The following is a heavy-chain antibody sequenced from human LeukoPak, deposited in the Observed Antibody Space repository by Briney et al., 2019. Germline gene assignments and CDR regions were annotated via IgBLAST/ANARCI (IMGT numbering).Heavy chain of an antibody. CDR3: ARDLRALMGSYYYYYMDV. Sequence: PGGSLRLSCAASGFTFSSYWMSWVRQAPGKGLEWVANIKQDGSEKYYVDSVKGRFTISRDNSKNTLYLQMNSLRAEDTAVYYCARDLRALMGSYYYYYMDVWGKGTTVTISS. V-gene: IGHV3-7*01. J-gene: IGHJ6*03. D-gene: IGHD3-10*01. CDR1: GFTFSSYW. CDR2: IKQDGSEK.